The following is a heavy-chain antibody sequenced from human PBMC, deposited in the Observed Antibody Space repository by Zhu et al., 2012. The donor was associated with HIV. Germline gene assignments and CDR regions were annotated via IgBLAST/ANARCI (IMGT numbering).Heavy chain of an antibody. V-gene: IGHV4-59*11. CDR3: ARVPYDSSGYYFYWYFDL. Sequence: QVQLQESGPGLVKPSETLSLTCTVSGGSISSHYWSWIRQPPGKGLEWIGYIYYSGSTNYNPSLKSRVTISVDTSKNQFSLKLSSVTAADTAVYYCARVPYDSSGYYFYWYFDLWGRGTLVTVSS. CDR2: IYYSGST. D-gene: IGHD3-22*01. CDR1: GGSISSHY. J-gene: IGHJ2*01.